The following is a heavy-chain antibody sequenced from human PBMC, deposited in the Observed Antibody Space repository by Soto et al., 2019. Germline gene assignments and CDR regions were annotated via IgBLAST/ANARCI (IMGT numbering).Heavy chain of an antibody. V-gene: IGHV4-34*01. J-gene: IGHJ5*02. D-gene: IGHD3-9*01. Sequence: SETLSLTCAVYGGSFSGYYWSWIRQPPGKGLEWIGEINHSGSTNYNPSPKSRVTISVDTSKNQFSLKLSSVTAADTAVYYCARGGKYFDWLLPQNWFDPWGQGTLVTVSS. CDR3: ARGGKYFDWLLPQNWFDP. CDR1: GGSFSGYY. CDR2: INHSGST.